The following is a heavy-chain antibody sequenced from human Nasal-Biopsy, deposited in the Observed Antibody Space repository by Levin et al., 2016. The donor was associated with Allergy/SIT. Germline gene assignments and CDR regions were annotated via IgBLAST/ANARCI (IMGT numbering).Heavy chain of an antibody. V-gene: IGHV3-7*01. CDR3: ARHTNLGVPTVDYYAMDV. CDR1: GFTLNTYW. D-gene: IGHD5-12*01. J-gene: IGHJ6*02. CDR2: IKQDGSER. Sequence: GGSLRLSCAASGFTLNTYWMSWVRQAPQKGLEWVANIKQDGSERNYVDSVKGRFTISRDNAKNSLYLQMNSLRAEDTAVYYCARHTNLGVPTVDYYAMDVWGQGTTVTVSS.